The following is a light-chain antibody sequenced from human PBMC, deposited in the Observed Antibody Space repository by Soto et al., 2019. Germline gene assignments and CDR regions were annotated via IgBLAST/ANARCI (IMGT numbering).Light chain of an antibody. V-gene: IGKV1-33*01. CDR2: DAS. CDR3: QQYSPLIT. J-gene: IGKJ5*01. CDR1: QDMSNY. Sequence: DIHMTQSPSSLSASVGNRFTITCQASQDMSNYLNWYQQQLGKAPKLLIYDASNLETGVPSRLSGSASGTDFTFTISSMQPEDTATYYCQQYSPLITFGQGTRLEIK.